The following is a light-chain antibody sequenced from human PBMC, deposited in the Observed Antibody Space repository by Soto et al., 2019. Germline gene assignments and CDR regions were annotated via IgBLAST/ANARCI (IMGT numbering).Light chain of an antibody. Sequence: EIVFTQSPGTLSLSPGESVTPSCRASRSVDSSSLAWNQQKPGQAPRLLIYSTSSRATGIPDRFSGSGSGTDFTLTISRLEPEDFAVYYCQQYGSSSITFGQGTDWRL. CDR3: QQYGSSSIT. CDR2: STS. J-gene: IGKJ5*01. CDR1: RSVDSSS. V-gene: IGKV3-20*01.